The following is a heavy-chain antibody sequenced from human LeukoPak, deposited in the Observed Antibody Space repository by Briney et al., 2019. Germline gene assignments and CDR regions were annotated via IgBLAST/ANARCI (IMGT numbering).Heavy chain of an antibody. D-gene: IGHD3-16*02. Sequence: PGGSLRLSCAASGFTFSSYWMSWVRQAPGKGLEWVANIKQDGSEKYYVDSVKGRFTISRDNAKNSLYLQMNSLRAEDTAVYYCARVNPHYDYVWGSYPSGLDYWGQGTLATVSS. V-gene: IGHV3-7*01. CDR3: ARVNPHYDYVWGSYPSGLDY. CDR2: IKQDGSEK. J-gene: IGHJ4*02. CDR1: GFTFSSYW.